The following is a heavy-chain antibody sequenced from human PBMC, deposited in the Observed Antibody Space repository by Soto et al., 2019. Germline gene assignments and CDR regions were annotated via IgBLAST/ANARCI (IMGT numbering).Heavy chain of an antibody. CDR1: GDSVTISDYY. Sequence: QLQLQESGPGLVKPSETLSLTCTVSGDSVTISDYYWGWIRQPPGKGLEWIGRIHYSGSTYYNPSVKSRVTIYGDTSKKHFSLKLTCVAAADAAVYYCAAHDSGGYYAEYWGQGTLVTVSA. D-gene: IGHD3-22*01. CDR3: AAHDSGGYYAEY. CDR2: IHYSGST. J-gene: IGHJ4*02. V-gene: IGHV4-39*01.